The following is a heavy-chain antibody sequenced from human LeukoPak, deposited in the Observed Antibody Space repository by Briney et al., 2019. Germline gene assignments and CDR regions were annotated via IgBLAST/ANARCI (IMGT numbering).Heavy chain of an antibody. V-gene: IGHV1-69*04. CDR2: TIPILGIA. J-gene: IGHJ4*02. CDR3: AREQVATISWNFGFDY. CDR1: GGTFSSYT. D-gene: IGHD5-12*01. Sequence: VASVKVSCKASGGTFSSYTISWVRQAPGQGLEWMGRTIPILGIANYAQKFQGRVTITADKSTSTAYMELSSLRSEDTAVYYCAREQVATISWNFGFDYWGQGTLVTVSS.